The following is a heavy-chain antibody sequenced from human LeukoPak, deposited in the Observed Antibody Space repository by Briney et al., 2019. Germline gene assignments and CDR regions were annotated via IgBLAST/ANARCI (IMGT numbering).Heavy chain of an antibody. Sequence: GGSLRLSCAASGFTFSSYAMHWVRQAPGKGLEWVSVIYGGGTTYYADSVKGRFTISRDNSKNTLYLQMNSLRAEDTAVYYCARITMSRFDPWGQGTLVTVS. D-gene: IGHD3-10*02. V-gene: IGHV3-53*01. CDR1: GFTFSSYA. CDR3: ARITMSRFDP. J-gene: IGHJ5*02. CDR2: IYGGGTT.